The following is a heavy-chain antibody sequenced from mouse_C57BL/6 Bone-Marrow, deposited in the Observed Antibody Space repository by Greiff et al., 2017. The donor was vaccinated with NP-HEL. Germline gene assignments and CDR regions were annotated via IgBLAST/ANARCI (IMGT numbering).Heavy chain of an antibody. CDR3: ARRCLITTVVAPKYFDV. D-gene: IGHD1-1*01. CDR2: IYPRSGNT. Sequence: QVQLKQSGAELARPGASVKLSCKASGYTFTSYGISWVKQRTGQGLEWIGEIYPRSGNTYYNEKFKGKATLTADKSSSTAYMELRSLTSEDSAVYFGARRCLITTVVAPKYFDVWGTGTTVTVSS. V-gene: IGHV1-81*01. J-gene: IGHJ1*03. CDR1: GYTFTSYG.